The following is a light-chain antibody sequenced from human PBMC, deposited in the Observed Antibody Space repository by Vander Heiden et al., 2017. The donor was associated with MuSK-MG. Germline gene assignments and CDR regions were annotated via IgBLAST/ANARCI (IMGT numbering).Light chain of an antibody. CDR1: QSLLHSNGDNY. Sequence: VMTQSPLSLPVSPSPRASISCRSSQSLLHSNGDNYWDWYRQKPGQSPQLLIYLGSNRASGVPDRFSGSGSGTDFTLKISRVEAEDVGVYYCMQALQTPSYTFGQGTKLEIK. J-gene: IGKJ2*01. CDR3: MQALQTPSYT. CDR2: LGS. V-gene: IGKV2-28*01.